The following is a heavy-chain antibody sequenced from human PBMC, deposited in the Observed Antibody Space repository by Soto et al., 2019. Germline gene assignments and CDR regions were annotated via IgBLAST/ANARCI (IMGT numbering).Heavy chain of an antibody. J-gene: IGHJ4*02. CDR1: GFTFSTYW. CDR3: VCGGNFFVY. V-gene: IGHV3-7*01. Sequence: EVQLVESGGGLVQPGGSLRLSCAASGFTFSTYWMTWVRQPPGKGLEWVANIDQDGSGRYYVDSVRGRFTISRDNAKNSLYLQMNSLRAEDTAVYYCVCGGNFFVYWGQGTLVTVSP. CDR2: IDQDGSGR. D-gene: IGHD2-21*01.